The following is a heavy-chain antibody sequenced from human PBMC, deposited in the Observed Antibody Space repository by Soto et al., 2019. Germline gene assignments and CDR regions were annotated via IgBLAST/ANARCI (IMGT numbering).Heavy chain of an antibody. V-gene: IGHV3-23*01. CDR2: INASSFST. CDR3: EKLYYGDYAQVDY. Sequence: EVQLLESGGGLVQPGGSLTLSCAASGFTFGSYAMNWVRQAPGKGLEWVSTINASSFSTYYVDSVNGRLTLSRDNSKNTLYLQMNSLRAEATAVYYCEKLYYGDYAQVDYWGPGTLVTVSS. D-gene: IGHD4-17*01. CDR1: GFTFGSYA. J-gene: IGHJ4*02.